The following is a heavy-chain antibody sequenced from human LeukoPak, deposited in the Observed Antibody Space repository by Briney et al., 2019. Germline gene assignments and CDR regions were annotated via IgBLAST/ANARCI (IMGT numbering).Heavy chain of an antibody. J-gene: IGHJ4*02. CDR1: RFTFSSYW. CDR2: INSDGSST. Sequence: SGGSLRLSCAASRFTFSSYWMHWVRQAPGKGLVWVSRINSDGSSTSYAGSVKGRLTISRDNAKNTLYLQRNSLRAEDTAVYYCPRRWEGYFDYWGQRTLVTVSS. CDR3: PRRWEGYFDY. V-gene: IGHV3-74*01. D-gene: IGHD1-26*01.